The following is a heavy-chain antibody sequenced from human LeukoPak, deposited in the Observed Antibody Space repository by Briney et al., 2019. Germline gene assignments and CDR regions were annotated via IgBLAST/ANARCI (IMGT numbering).Heavy chain of an antibody. D-gene: IGHD1-26*01. CDR2: ITSRSTT. CDR3: AKDLVVGALDY. V-gene: IGHV3-23*01. Sequence: PGGSLRLSCAASGFIFSHYGMNWVRQAPGKGLEWVSGITSRSTTYYADSVKGRFTISRDNSRNMLFLQMNSLRADDTAVYYCAKDLVVGALDYWGQGTLVTVSS. J-gene: IGHJ4*02. CDR1: GFIFSHYG.